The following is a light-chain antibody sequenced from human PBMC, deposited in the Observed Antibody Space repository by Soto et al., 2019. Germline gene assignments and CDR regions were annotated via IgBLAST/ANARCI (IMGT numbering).Light chain of an antibody. CDR1: SSDVGGYNY. Sequence: QSALTQPPSASGSPGQSVTISCTGTSSDVGGYNYVSWYQQHPGKAPKVMIYEVNKRPSGVPDRFSGSKSGNTASLTVSGRQAEDEDDYFCKSYTGINNWVFGGGTQLTVL. CDR2: EVN. CDR3: KSYTGINNWV. V-gene: IGLV2-8*01. J-gene: IGLJ3*02.